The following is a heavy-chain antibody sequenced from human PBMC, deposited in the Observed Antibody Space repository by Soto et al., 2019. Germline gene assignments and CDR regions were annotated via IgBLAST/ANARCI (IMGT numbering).Heavy chain of an antibody. J-gene: IGHJ4*02. CDR3: ARRPTSNFDY. Sequence: SETLSLTCTVSGGYISSYYWSWIRQPPGKGLEWIGYIYYSGSTNYNPSLKSRVTISVDTSKNQFSLKLSSVTAADTAVYYCARRPTSNFDYWGQGTLVTVSS. CDR1: GGYISSYY. D-gene: IGHD6-6*01. CDR2: IYYSGST. V-gene: IGHV4-59*08.